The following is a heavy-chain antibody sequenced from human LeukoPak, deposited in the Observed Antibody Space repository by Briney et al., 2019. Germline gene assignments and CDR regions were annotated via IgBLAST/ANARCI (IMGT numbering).Heavy chain of an antibody. J-gene: IGHJ6*04. D-gene: IGHD3-10*02. V-gene: IGHV3-33*01. CDR3: ARDMCSAIALAGRIVDF. CDR2: IWYDGSKT. CDR1: GFISSSYG. Sequence: PGGPLRLSCAASGFISSSYGMHWVRQAPGKGLEWVAIIWYDGSKTYYADSVKGRFTMSRYNSKNTVDLQMNILRAEDTAVYYCARDMCSAIALAGRIVDFWRKGTTVTVSS.